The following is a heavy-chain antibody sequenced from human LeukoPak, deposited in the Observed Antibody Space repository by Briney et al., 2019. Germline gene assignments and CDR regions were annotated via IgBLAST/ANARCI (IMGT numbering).Heavy chain of an antibody. D-gene: IGHD3-16*01. CDR1: GFTFTNYW. V-gene: IGHV3-7*01. CDR2: IKQDGSEK. J-gene: IGHJ4*02. CDR3: ARGKLWTDY. Sequence: GGSLRLSCAASGFTFTNYWMTWVRQAPGKGLEWVANIKQDGSEKYYVDSVKGRFTISRDDAKNSLYLQMNSLRAEDTAVYYCARGKLWTDYWGQGTLVTVS.